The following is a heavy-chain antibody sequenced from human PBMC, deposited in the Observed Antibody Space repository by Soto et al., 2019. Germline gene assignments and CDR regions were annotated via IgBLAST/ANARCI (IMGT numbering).Heavy chain of an antibody. CDR2: ILYDGSDK. CDR1: GFTFSSYG. J-gene: IGHJ4*02. D-gene: IGHD3-10*01. V-gene: IGHV3-30*18. Sequence: LRLSCAASGFTFSSYGMHWVRQAPGKGLEWVTGILYDGSDKYYADSVKGRFTISRGNSKNTLYLQMNSLRTEDSAVYYCAKAGGGFGDFVHHWGQGTPVTVSS. CDR3: AKAGGGFGDFVHH.